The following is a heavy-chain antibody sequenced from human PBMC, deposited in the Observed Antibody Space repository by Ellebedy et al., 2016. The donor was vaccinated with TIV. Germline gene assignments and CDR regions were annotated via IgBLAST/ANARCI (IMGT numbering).Heavy chain of an antibody. CDR2: LNPSTGGT. D-gene: IGHD4-23*01. J-gene: IGHJ2*01. V-gene: IGHV1-46*01. Sequence: ASVKVSCKASGYTCTSHGISWVRQAPGQGLEWVGTLNPSTGGTSYAQKFQGRVTLTRDTSTSTAYMELSSLRSDDTAVYYCARGPYGGISVWYFDVWGRGTLVTVSS. CDR1: GYTCTSHG. CDR3: ARGPYGGISVWYFDV.